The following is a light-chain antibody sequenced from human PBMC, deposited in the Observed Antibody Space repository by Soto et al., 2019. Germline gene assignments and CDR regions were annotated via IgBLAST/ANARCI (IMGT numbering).Light chain of an antibody. V-gene: IGKV1-39*01. J-gene: IGKJ2*01. CDR1: QSISRN. CDR2: AAR. CDR3: QQSHSTPYT. Sequence: DIQLTQSPSSLAASVGDRITISCRASQSISRNLNWYQQMPGKAPKLLIYAARDLQSGVPGRFSASGSGTEFIRTNSSLQPEDLATCYFQQSHSTPYTFVQGTKLEI.